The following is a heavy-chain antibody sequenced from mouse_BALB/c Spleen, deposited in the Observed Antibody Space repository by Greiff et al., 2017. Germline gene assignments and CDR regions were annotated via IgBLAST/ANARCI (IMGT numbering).Heavy chain of an antibody. CDR2: IFPGTGTT. CDR1: GYTFTSYW. Sequence: VQLHQSGAELVKPGASVKLSCKTSGYTFTSYWIQWVKQRPGQGLGWIGEIFPGTGTTYYNEKFKGKATLTIDTSSSTAYMQLSSLTSEDSAVYFCARGGITTDSWGQGTTLTVSS. CDR3: ARGGITTDS. D-gene: IGHD2-4*01. J-gene: IGHJ2*01. V-gene: IGHV1S132*01.